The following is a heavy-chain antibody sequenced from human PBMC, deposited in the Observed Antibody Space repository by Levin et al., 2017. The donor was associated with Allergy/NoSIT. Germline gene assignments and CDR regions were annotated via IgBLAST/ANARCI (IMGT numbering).Heavy chain of an antibody. CDR2: ISFDGTNK. CDR1: GFNFKTSA. Sequence: LSLTCAASGFNFKTSAMHWVRQAPGKGLEWLAVISFDGTNKYSADSVKGRFTVSRDNSNNTLHLELNGLRAADTAVYYCARDAALDTDGSSFDYWGQGTLVTVSS. CDR3: ARDAALDTDGSSFDY. D-gene: IGHD3-10*01. V-gene: IGHV3-30-3*01. J-gene: IGHJ4*02.